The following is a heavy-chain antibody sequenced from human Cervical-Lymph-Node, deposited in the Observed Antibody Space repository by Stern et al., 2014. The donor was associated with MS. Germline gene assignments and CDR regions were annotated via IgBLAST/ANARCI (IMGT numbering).Heavy chain of an antibody. V-gene: IGHV1-18*01. CDR3: ARDGGLVVPAALDP. D-gene: IGHD2-2*01. J-gene: IGHJ5*02. Sequence: QVQLVQSGAEVKKPGASVKVSCRASGYTFTSYGINWLRQAPGQGLEWMGWVSAYNDYTNYSQKFQGRVTMTTDTSTSTAYMELRSLRSDDTAVYYWARDGGLVVPAALDPWGQGTLVTVSS. CDR1: GYTFTSYG. CDR2: VSAYNDYT.